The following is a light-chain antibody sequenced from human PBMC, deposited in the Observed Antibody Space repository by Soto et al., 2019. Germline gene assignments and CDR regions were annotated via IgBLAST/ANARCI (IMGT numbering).Light chain of an antibody. V-gene: IGKV1-17*01. CDR1: QGIRND. CDR3: QRYGSSPPWT. J-gene: IGKJ1*01. CDR2: AAS. Sequence: DIQMTQSPSSVSASVGDRVTITCRASQGIRNDLGWYQQKPGKAPKRLIYAASSLQSGVPSRFSGSGSGTEFTLTISSLQPEDFAVYYCQRYGSSPPWTFGQGTKVDI.